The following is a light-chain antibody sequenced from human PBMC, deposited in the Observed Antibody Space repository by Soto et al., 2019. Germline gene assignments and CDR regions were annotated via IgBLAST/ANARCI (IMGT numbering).Light chain of an antibody. J-gene: IGLJ1*01. CDR3: QAWDSSTVV. V-gene: IGLV3-1*01. Sequence: SYYLTQPPSVSVSPGQTASITCSGDKLGDKYACWYQQKPGQSPVLVIYQDSKRPSGIPERFSGSNSGNTATLTISGTQAMDEADYYCQAWDSSTVVLGTGTKVTV. CDR2: QDS. CDR1: KLGDKY.